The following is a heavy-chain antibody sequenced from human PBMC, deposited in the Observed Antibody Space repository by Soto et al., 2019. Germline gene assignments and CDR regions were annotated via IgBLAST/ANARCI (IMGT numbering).Heavy chain of an antibody. Sequence: VGSLRLSCAASGFTFSSYAMHWVRQAPGKGLEWVAVISYDGSNKYYADSVKGRFTISRDNSKNTLYLQMNSLRAEDTAVYYCARERGGKYSSGWTDFDYWGQGTLVTVSS. CDR1: GFTFSSYA. V-gene: IGHV3-30-3*01. D-gene: IGHD6-19*01. CDR2: ISYDGSNK. J-gene: IGHJ4*02. CDR3: ARERGGKYSSGWTDFDY.